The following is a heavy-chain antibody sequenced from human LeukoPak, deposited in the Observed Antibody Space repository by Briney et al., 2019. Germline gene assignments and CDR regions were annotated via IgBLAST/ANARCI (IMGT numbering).Heavy chain of an antibody. CDR2: ISHDGKVK. V-gene: IGHV3-30*04. J-gene: IGHJ4*02. CDR1: GFIFSSYP. CDR3: ARDLTRGPPDYFDN. D-gene: IGHD3-10*01. Sequence: GRSLRLSCAASGFIFSSYPMHWVRQAPGKGLEWVAVISHDGKVKYYGDSVRGRFTISRDDSTNTLSLQMTSLRPDVTATYYCARDLTRGPPDYFDNWGQGTLVTVSS.